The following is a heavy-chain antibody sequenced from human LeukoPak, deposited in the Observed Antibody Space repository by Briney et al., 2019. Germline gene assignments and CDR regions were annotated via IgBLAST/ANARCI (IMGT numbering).Heavy chain of an antibody. Sequence: PGGSLRLSCAASGFTFSSYSMNWVRQAPGKGLEGFSSISSSSSYIYYADSVKGRFTIYRDNAKSSLYLQMNSLRAEDTAVYYCARVGGYDAFDIWGQGTMVTVSS. D-gene: IGHD3-16*01. J-gene: IGHJ3*02. CDR2: ISSSSSYI. CDR3: ARVGGYDAFDI. V-gene: IGHV3-21*01. CDR1: GFTFSSYS.